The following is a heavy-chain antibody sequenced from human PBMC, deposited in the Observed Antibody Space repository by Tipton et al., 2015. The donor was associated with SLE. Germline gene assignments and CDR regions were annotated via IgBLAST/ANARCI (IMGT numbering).Heavy chain of an antibody. Sequence: QSGAEVKKPGASVKVSCRASGYTLTDYYIHWVRQAPGQGLEWMGRINPKSGGTKYAQKFQGRVTVTRDTSISSAYMELSRLTSDDTAVYYCAREPVVVAATPNYYYGMDVWGQGTTVTVSS. CDR3: AREPVVVAATPNYYYGMDV. D-gene: IGHD2-15*01. V-gene: IGHV1-2*06. J-gene: IGHJ6*02. CDR2: INPKSGGT. CDR1: GYTLTDYY.